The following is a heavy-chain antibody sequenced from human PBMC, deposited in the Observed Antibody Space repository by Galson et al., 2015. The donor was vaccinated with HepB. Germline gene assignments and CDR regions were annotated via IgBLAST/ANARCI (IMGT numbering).Heavy chain of an antibody. CDR3: ARPGAGGNYYYGMDV. V-gene: IGHV5-51*01. J-gene: IGHJ6*02. CDR2: IYPGDSNT. Sequence: QSGAEVKKPGESLRISCEGSGYSFTNYWIGWVRQMPGKGLEWMGIIYPGDSNTRYSPSFQGQVTISADKSISTAYLQWSSLKASDTAMYYCARPGAGGNYYYGMDVWGQGTTVTVSS. CDR1: GYSFTNYW.